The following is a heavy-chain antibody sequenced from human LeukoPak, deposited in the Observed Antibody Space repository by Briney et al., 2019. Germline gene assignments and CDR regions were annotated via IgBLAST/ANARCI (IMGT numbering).Heavy chain of an antibody. CDR2: ISGSGGST. D-gene: IGHD3-3*01. J-gene: IGHJ3*02. CDR3: AKSFWSGYHLDAFDI. Sequence: GGSLRLSCAASGFTFSSYSMNWVRQAPGKGLEWVSAISGSGGSTCYADSVKGRFTISRDNSKNTVYLQMNSLRAEDTAVYYCAKSFWSGYHLDAFDIWGQGTMVTVSS. V-gene: IGHV3-23*01. CDR1: GFTFSSYS.